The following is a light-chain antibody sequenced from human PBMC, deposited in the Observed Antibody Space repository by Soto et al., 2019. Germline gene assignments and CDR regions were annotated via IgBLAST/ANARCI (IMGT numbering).Light chain of an antibody. CDR2: AAS. V-gene: IGKV1-39*01. CDR3: QQSYSKWT. CDR1: ESVSSY. Sequence: DIQMTQSPSSLSASVGDRVTITCRAKESVSSYVNWYQQKPGKAPKLLIYAASSLQSGVPARFSGSGSVTDFTLSISGLQPEDFATYYCQQSYSKWTFGQGTKVEIK. J-gene: IGKJ1*01.